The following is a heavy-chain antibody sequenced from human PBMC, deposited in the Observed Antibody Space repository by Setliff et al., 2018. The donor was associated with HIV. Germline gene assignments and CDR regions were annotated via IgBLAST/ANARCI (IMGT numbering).Heavy chain of an antibody. CDR1: GGSISNSRYY. V-gene: IGHV4-39*07. CDR3: ARGMLRSSWYAHHDAFDI. J-gene: IGHJ3*02. D-gene: IGHD6-13*01. CDR2: IYHSGST. Sequence: PSETLSLTCTVSGGSISNSRYYWSWIRQPPGKGLEWIGEIYHSGSTNYNPSLKSRVTISVDTSKNQFSLKLSSVTAADTAVYYCARGMLRSSWYAHHDAFDIWGQGTMVTVSS.